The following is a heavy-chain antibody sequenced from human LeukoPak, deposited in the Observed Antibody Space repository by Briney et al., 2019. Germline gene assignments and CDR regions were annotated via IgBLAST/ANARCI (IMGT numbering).Heavy chain of an antibody. D-gene: IGHD3-16*01. J-gene: IGHJ5*01. CDR3: ARALPPGGSWFDS. V-gene: IGHV4-59*01. CDR1: GGSISSYY. Sequence: SETLSLTCTVSGGSISSYYWSWIRQPPGKGLEWVGNIYYSGTTNYNPSLKSRVTISVDTSKNQFSLKLSSVTAADTAVYYCARALPPGGSWFDSWGQGTPVTASS. CDR2: IYYSGTT.